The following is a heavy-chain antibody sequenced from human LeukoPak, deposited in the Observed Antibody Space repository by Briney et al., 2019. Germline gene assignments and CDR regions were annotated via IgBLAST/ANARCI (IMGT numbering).Heavy chain of an antibody. D-gene: IGHD2-2*01. CDR1: GYTFTGYY. V-gene: IGHV1-2*02. CDR3: ARDQNPANSDIVVVPAASDY. J-gene: IGHJ4*02. CDR2: INPNSGGT. Sequence: ASVKVSCKASGYTFTGYYMHWVRQAPGQGLEWMGWINPNSGGTNYAQKFQGRVTMTRDTSISTAYMELSRLRSDDTAVYYCARDQNPANSDIVVVPAASDYWGQGTLVTVSS.